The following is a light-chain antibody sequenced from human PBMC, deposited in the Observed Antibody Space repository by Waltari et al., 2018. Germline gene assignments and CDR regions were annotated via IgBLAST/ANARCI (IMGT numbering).Light chain of an antibody. Sequence: EIVLTQSPGTVSLSPGERATLSCRASQNVDNYVACYQQTPGQTPSLLIYDASNRATGVPARFSGSGSGTDFNLTISGLEPEDFAVYYCQQRSSLLPVTFGGGTKVEIK. CDR3: QQRSSLLPVT. J-gene: IGKJ4*01. V-gene: IGKV3-11*01. CDR1: QNVDNY. CDR2: DAS.